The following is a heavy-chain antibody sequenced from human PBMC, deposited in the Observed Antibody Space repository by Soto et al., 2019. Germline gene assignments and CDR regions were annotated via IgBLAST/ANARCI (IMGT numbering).Heavy chain of an antibody. Sequence: EVQLEESGGGLVQPGGSLRLSCAASGFTFGSYWMSWVRQAPGKGLEWLATIKWDASEKKYVDSVKGRFTMSRDNAKNSLYLQMDRLRAEDPAVYYCARVSGYGSGTSVNLYLDYWGHGTLVTVSS. J-gene: IGHJ4*01. CDR3: ARVSGYGSGTSVNLYLDY. V-gene: IGHV3-7*04. CDR2: IKWDASEK. CDR1: GFTFGSYW. D-gene: IGHD3-10*01.